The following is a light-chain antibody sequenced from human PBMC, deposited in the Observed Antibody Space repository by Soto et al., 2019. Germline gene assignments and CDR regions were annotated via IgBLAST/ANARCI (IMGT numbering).Light chain of an antibody. Sequence: QSALTQPPSVSGSPGQSVTISCTGSSCNVGGYNDVSWYQQHPGTAPKLMIYDNSNRPSGVANRFSGSKSGNTASLTIAGLQAEDDADYYWSSYTSRSLSVFGAGTKLTVL. CDR3: SSYTSRSLSV. CDR1: SCNVGGYND. J-gene: IGLJ3*02. V-gene: IGLV2-14*01. CDR2: DNS.